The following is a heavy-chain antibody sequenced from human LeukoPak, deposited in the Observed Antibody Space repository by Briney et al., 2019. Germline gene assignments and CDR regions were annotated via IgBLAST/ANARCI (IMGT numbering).Heavy chain of an antibody. Sequence: PGGSLRLSCAVSGFTFRSHTMHWVRQAPGKGLEWVAVISNDGSNKYHADSVKGRLIISRDNAKNTLYLHMNSLRVEDTVVYYCARDGGGGWYEYWGPGTLVTASS. D-gene: IGHD6-19*01. CDR1: GFTFRSHT. V-gene: IGHV3-30-3*01. J-gene: IGHJ4*02. CDR2: ISNDGSNK. CDR3: ARDGGGGWYEY.